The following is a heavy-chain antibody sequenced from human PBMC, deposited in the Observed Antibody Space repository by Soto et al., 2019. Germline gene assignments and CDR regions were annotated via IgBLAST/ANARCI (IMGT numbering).Heavy chain of an antibody. Sequence: GGSLRLSCAASGFTFDDYAMHWVRQAPGKGLEWVSGISWNSGSIGYADSVKGRFTISRDNAKNSLYLQMNSLRAEDTALYYCAKGGQFNYYYYMDVWGKGTTVTVSS. J-gene: IGHJ6*03. CDR3: AKGGQFNYYYYMDV. V-gene: IGHV3-9*01. CDR1: GFTFDDYA. D-gene: IGHD6-25*01. CDR2: ISWNSGSI.